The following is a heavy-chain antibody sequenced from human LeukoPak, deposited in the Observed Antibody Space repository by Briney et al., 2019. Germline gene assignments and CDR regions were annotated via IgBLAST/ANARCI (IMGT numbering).Heavy chain of an antibody. D-gene: IGHD4-17*01. CDR2: IYYSGST. CDR3: ARADDYGRWFDP. V-gene: IGHV4-31*03. CDR1: GGSLSSGGYY. Sequence: PSQTLSLTCTVSGGSLSSGGYYWSWLRQHPGTGLEWIGYIYYSGSTYYNPSLKSRVTISVDTSKNQFSLKLSSVTAADTAVYYCARADDYGRWFDPWGQGTLVTVSS. J-gene: IGHJ5*02.